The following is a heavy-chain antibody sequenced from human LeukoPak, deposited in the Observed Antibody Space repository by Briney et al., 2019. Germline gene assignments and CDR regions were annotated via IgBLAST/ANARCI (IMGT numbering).Heavy chain of an antibody. V-gene: IGHV3-23*01. D-gene: IGHD3-10*01. Sequence: GGSLRLSCEASGFTFSHYAVSWVRQAPGKGLEWVAIMSGTSGYTFYSDTVKGRFTISRDNSKNTLYLQMNSLRAEDTAVYYCAKKGSPRAGSSEYYYFDYWGQGTRVTVSS. CDR1: GFTFSHYA. CDR2: MSGTSGYT. CDR3: AKKGSPRAGSSEYYYFDY. J-gene: IGHJ4*02.